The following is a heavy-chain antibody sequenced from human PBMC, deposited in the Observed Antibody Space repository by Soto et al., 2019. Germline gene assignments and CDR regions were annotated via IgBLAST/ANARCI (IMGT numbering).Heavy chain of an antibody. CDR3: ARIGPYCGGDCYPDFDF. Sequence: GGSLRLSCAASGFTFSSYSMNWVRQAPGKGLEWVSSISSSSSYIYYADSVKGRFTISRVNSKNTMYLQMSNLRAEDTAVYFCARIGPYCGGDCYPDFDFWGLGTPVTVSS. D-gene: IGHD2-21*02. CDR2: ISSSSSYI. J-gene: IGHJ4*02. V-gene: IGHV3-21*04. CDR1: GFTFSSYS.